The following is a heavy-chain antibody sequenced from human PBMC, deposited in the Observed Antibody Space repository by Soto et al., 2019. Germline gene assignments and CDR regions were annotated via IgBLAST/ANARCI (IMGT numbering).Heavy chain of an antibody. D-gene: IGHD1-1*01. Sequence: QITLKESGPTLVKPTQTLTLTCTFSGFSLSTSGECVGWIRQPPGKALEWLAHIYWDGDERYSPSLKSRITITKDTSKNQVVLRMTNTYPVDTATYYCAHRIERRDGHYFDYWGQGTLVTVSS. CDR3: AHRIERRDGHYFDY. V-gene: IGHV2-5*02. CDR1: GFSLSTSGEC. J-gene: IGHJ4*02. CDR2: IYWDGDE.